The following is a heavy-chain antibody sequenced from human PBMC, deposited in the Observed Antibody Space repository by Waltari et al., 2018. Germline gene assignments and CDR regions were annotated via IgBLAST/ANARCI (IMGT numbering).Heavy chain of an antibody. D-gene: IGHD3-10*01. CDR2: ISGSGGST. V-gene: IGHV3-23*01. CDR1: GFTFSSSA. CDR3: AKDLNGSDAFDI. J-gene: IGHJ3*02. Sequence: EVQLLESGGGLVQPGGSLSLSCAASGFTFSSSAMSWVRQAPGKGLEWVSAISGSGGSTYYADSVKGRFTISRDNSKNTLYLQMNSLRAEDTAVYYCAKDLNGSDAFDIWGQGTMVTVSS.